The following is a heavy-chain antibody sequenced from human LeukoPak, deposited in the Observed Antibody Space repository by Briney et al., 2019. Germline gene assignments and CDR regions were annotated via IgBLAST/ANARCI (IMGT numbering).Heavy chain of an antibody. CDR1: GGSISSYY. CDR3: ARGKGSSWRFDY. V-gene: IGHV4-59*01. Sequence: SETLSLTCTVSGGSISSYYWSWIRQPPGKGLEWSGYIYYSGSTNYNPSLKSRVTISVDTSKNQFSLKLSSVTAADTAVYYCARGKGSSWRFDYWGQGTLVTVSS. D-gene: IGHD6-13*01. J-gene: IGHJ4*02. CDR2: IYYSGST.